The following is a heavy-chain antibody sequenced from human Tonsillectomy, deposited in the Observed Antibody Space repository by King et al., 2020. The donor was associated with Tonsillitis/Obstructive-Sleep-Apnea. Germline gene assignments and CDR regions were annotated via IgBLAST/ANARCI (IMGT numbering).Heavy chain of an antibody. D-gene: IGHD2-2*01. V-gene: IGHV3-48*02. CDR1: GFTFSTYS. CDR2: VMSSSSSI. CDR3: ARSQYQLLSPFDY. Sequence: VQLVESGGGWVQPGGSLRLSCEASGFTFSTYSMNVGRQAPGKGLEWISYVMSSSSSIYYADSVKVRFTISRDNAKNTLVLQMNSLRDEDTAMYYCARSQYQLLSPFDYWGQGSLVTVSS. J-gene: IGHJ4*02.